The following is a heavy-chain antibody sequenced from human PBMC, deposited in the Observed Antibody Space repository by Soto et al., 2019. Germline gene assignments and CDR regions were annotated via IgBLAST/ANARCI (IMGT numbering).Heavy chain of an antibody. CDR3: AKDLGDYYGSGGLDY. J-gene: IGHJ4*02. CDR1: GSTFSSYG. D-gene: IGHD3-10*01. CDR2: ISYDGSNK. Sequence: GGSLRLSCAASGSTFSSYGMHWVRQAPGKGLEWVAVISYDGSNKYYADSVKGRFTISRDNSKNTLYLQMNSLRAGDTAVYYCAKDLGDYYGSGGLDYWGPGTLVTVSS. V-gene: IGHV3-30*18.